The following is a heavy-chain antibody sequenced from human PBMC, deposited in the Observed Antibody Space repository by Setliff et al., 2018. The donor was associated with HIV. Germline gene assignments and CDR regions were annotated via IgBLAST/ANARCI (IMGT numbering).Heavy chain of an antibody. CDR1: SDSISSGSYY. V-gene: IGHV4-61*09. D-gene: IGHD6-6*01. CDR3: ARGLRSSTYYYYYYMDV. CDR2: IHTTGST. J-gene: IGHJ6*03. Sequence: PSETLSLTCSVSSDSISSGSYYWSWIRLPAGKGLEWIGQIHTTGSTNYNPSLKSRVTISMDTSKNQFSLKLSSVTAADTAVYYCARGLRSSTYYYYYYMDVWGKGTTVTVSS.